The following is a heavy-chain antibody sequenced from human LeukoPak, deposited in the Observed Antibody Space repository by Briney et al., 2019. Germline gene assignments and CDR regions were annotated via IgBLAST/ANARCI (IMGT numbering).Heavy chain of an antibody. D-gene: IGHD3-22*01. Sequence: SVKVSCKASGGTFSSYAISWVRQAPGQGLEWMGGIIPIFGTANYAQKFQGRVTITTDESTSTAYMELSSLRSEDTAVYYCARGRYYYDSSGYWGEWGQGTLVTVSS. CDR2: IIPIFGTA. V-gene: IGHV1-69*05. CDR1: GGTFSSYA. CDR3: ARGRYYYDSSGYWGE. J-gene: IGHJ4*02.